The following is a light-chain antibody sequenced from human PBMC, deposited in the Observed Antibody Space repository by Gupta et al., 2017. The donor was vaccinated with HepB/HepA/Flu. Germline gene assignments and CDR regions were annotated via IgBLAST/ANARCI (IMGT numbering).Light chain of an antibody. CDR2: DVT. V-gene: IGLV2-11*01. Sequence: QPALTLPRPIYAPPRESVTRSCTCTSSEVGNYNYVSWYQPNPGKPPKFLIYDVTKRPSGVPVRFSGSKSGNTASLTISGPQAEDESDYYSCSYAGRYTWVFGAGTKLTVL. CDR3: CSYAGRYTWV. CDR1: SSEVGNYNY. J-gene: IGLJ3*02.